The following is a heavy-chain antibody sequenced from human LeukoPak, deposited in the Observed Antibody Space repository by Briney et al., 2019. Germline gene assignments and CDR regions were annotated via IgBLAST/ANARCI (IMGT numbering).Heavy chain of an antibody. J-gene: IGHJ4*02. CDR2: ITSDGYDT. CDR1: GFTFSSYW. CDR3: ARVYCSGGSCDPFDS. V-gene: IGHV3-74*01. Sequence: GGSLRLSCAASGFTFSSYWMHWVRQAPGKGLVWVSRITSDGYDTGYADSVKGRFTIARDNAKNTLYLQMTSLRVEDTAVYYCARVYCSGGSCDPFDSWGQGTLVTVSS. D-gene: IGHD2-15*01.